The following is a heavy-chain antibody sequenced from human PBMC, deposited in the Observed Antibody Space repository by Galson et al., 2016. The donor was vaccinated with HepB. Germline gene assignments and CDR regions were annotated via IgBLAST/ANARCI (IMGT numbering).Heavy chain of an antibody. J-gene: IGHJ4*02. CDR2: ISSGSSTI. CDR3: ERGGDYFPLFY. Sequence: SLRLSCAASGFNLSSYSMNWVRQAPGKGLEWVAYISSGSSTIYYADSVKGRFSVSRDNAKKSLFLQMNSLADEDTAVYFCERGGDYFPLFYWGQGTLVTVAS. D-gene: IGHD3-10*01. CDR1: GFNLSSYS. V-gene: IGHV3-48*02.